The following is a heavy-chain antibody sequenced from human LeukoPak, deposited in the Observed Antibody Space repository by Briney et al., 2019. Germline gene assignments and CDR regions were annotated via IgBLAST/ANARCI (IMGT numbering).Heavy chain of an antibody. D-gene: IGHD1-1*01. CDR2: INPSGGNT. CDR1: GFTFSSNP. CDR3: ATTKQARRYFDY. Sequence: PGGSLRLSCAGSGFTFSSNPRSWVRQAPGKGLEWVSAINPSGGNTYYADSVRGRFTISRDNSKNTLYLQMNTLRAEDTAAYYCATTKQARRYFDYWGQGTLVTVSS. J-gene: IGHJ4*02. V-gene: IGHV3-23*01.